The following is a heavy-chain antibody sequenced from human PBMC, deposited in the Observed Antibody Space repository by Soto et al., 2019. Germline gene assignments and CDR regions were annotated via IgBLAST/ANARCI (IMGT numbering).Heavy chain of an antibody. CDR3: AKDRGELLKSYYYYYGMDV. J-gene: IGHJ6*02. CDR1: GFTFSSYA. CDR2: ISGSGGST. Sequence: GGSLRLSCAASGFTFSSYAMSWVRQAPGKGLEWVSAISGSGGSTYYADSVKGRFTISRDNSKNTLYLQMNSLRAEDTAVYYCAKDRGELLKSYYYYYGMDVWGQGTTVTVSS. V-gene: IGHV3-23*01. D-gene: IGHD1-26*01.